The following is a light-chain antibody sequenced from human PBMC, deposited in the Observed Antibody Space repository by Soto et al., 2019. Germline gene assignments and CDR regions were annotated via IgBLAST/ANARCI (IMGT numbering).Light chain of an antibody. CDR2: SNN. V-gene: IGLV1-44*01. Sequence: QSVLTQPPSASGTPGQRVTISCSGSSTNIGSNTVNWYQQRPGTAPKLLIYSNNQRPSGVPDRFSGSKSGTSASLAISGLLSEDEADYYCAAWDDSLNGVFGGGTKLTVL. J-gene: IGLJ2*01. CDR1: STNIGSNT. CDR3: AAWDDSLNGV.